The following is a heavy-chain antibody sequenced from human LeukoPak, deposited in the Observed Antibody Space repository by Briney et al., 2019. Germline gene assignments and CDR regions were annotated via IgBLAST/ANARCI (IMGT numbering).Heavy chain of an antibody. CDR3: ARVVGLRFLEWPRPPEYYFDY. Sequence: GGSLRLSCAASGFTFSSYAMSWVRQAAGKGLEWVSAIYGSGGSTYYADSVKGRFTISRDNSKNSLYLQMNSLRAEDTAVYYCARVVGLRFLEWPRPPEYYFDYWGQGTLVTVSS. V-gene: IGHV3-23*01. CDR1: GFTFSSYA. D-gene: IGHD3-3*01. J-gene: IGHJ4*02. CDR2: IYGSGGST.